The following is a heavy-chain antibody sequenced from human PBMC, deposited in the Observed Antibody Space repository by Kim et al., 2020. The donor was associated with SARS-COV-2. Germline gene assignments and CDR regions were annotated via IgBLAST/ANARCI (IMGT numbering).Heavy chain of an antibody. CDR1: GGSISSSSYY. J-gene: IGHJ4*01. CDR3: ARVTSEYYYDSSGLID. CDR2: IYYSGST. Sequence: SETLSLTCTVSGGSISSSSYYWGWIRQPPGKGLEWIGSIYYSGSTYYNPSLKSRVTISVDTSKNQFSLKLSSVTAADTAVYYCARVTSEYYYDSSGLID. D-gene: IGHD3-22*01. V-gene: IGHV4-39*07.